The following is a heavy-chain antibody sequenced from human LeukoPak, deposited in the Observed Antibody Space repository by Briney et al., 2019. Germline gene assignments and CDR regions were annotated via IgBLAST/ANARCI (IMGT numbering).Heavy chain of an antibody. V-gene: IGHV4-59*01. CDR1: GASINSYR. CDR3: TKGYSEPFDC. J-gene: IGHJ4*02. Sequence: SETLSLTCNVSGASINSYRWNGIRQPPGKGLEWIGYISYDGKTNYNPSLKSRLTLSVDTSKNQFSLNLNSVTAADTARYYCTKGYSEPFDCWGQGTLVTVTS. CDR2: ISYDGKT. D-gene: IGHD2-15*01.